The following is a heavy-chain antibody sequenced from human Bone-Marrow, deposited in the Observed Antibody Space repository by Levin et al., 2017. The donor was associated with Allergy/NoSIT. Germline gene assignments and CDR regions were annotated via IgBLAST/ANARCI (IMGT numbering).Heavy chain of an antibody. Sequence: SQTLSLTCAVYGGSFSGYYWSWIRQPPGKGLEWIGEINHSGSTNYNPSLKSRVTISVDTSKNQFSLKLSSVTAADTAVYYCARGLPYSSSSGQWGQGTLVTVSS. J-gene: IGHJ4*02. CDR2: INHSGST. V-gene: IGHV4-34*01. CDR1: GGSFSGYY. D-gene: IGHD6-6*01. CDR3: ARGLPYSSSSGQ.